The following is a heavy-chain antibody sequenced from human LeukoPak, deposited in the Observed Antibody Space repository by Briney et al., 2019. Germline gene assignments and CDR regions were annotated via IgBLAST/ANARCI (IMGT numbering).Heavy chain of an antibody. CDR1: GFTFSSYA. D-gene: IGHD5-12*01. Sequence: GGSLRLSCTASGFTFSSYAMSWVRQAPGKGLEWVANIKQDGSEKYYVDSVKGRFTISRDNAKNSLYLQMNSLRAEDTAVYYCARVLIVATIVYFDYWGQGTLVTVSS. CDR3: ARVLIVATIVYFDY. V-gene: IGHV3-7*01. CDR2: IKQDGSEK. J-gene: IGHJ4*02.